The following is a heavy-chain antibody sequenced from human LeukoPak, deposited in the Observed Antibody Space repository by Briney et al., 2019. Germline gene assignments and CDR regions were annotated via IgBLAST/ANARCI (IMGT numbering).Heavy chain of an antibody. CDR3: ARDNKREQWLASGADY. V-gene: IGHV1-2*02. CDR2: INPKSGFT. CDR1: GYTFNDYC. Sequence: ASVKVPCKASGYTFNDYCIHWVRQAPGQGLEWMGYINPKSGFTLYAPKFQGRVTLTRDPSITTASLNLSRLTSHDTAIYYCARDNKREQWLASGADYWGQGSLVTVSS. D-gene: IGHD6-19*01. J-gene: IGHJ4*02.